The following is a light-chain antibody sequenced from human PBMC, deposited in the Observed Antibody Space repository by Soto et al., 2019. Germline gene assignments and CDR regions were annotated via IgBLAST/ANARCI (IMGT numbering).Light chain of an antibody. CDR1: SSNIGGNY. V-gene: IGLV1-47*01. CDR2: KNN. J-gene: IGLJ3*02. CDR3: AVWDDSLRGVV. Sequence: QAVVTQPPSASGTPGQRVTISCSGSSSNIGGNYVYWYQHLPGTAPKVLIYKNNHRPSGVPDRFSGSKSDTSASLAISGLRSEDEAHYYCAVWDDSLRGVVFGGGTKRTVL.